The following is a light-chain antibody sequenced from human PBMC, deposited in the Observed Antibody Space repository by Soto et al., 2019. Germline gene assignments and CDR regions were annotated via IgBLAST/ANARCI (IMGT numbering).Light chain of an antibody. V-gene: IGLV1-44*01. CDR3: AAWDDSLNGHVV. CDR1: SSNIGSNP. Sequence: QAVVTQPPSASGTPGQRVTISCSGSSSNIGSNPVNWYQQLPGTAPKLLIYSNNQRPSGVPDRFSGSESGTSASLAISGLQSEDEADYYCAAWDDSLNGHVVFGGGTKVTVL. J-gene: IGLJ2*01. CDR2: SNN.